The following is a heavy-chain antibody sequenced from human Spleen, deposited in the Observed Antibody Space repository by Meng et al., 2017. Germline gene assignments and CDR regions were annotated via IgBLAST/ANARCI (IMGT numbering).Heavy chain of an antibody. CDR1: GYTFTSYG. D-gene: IGHD3-22*01. CDR2: ISAYNGNT. J-gene: IGHJ4*02. CDR3: ARDMGSITMIVVVLGFDY. Sequence: ASVKVSCKASGYTFTSYGISWVRQAPGQGLEWMGWISAYNGNTNYAQKLQGRVTMTTDTSTSTAYMELRSLRSDDTAVYYCARDMGSITMIVVVLGFDYWGQGTLVTVSS. V-gene: IGHV1-18*01.